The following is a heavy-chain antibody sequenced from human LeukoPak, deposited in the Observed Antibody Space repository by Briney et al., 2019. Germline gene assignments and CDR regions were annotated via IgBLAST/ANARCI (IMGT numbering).Heavy chain of an antibody. V-gene: IGHV4-59*01. CDR3: ARCSGYDYYYYMDV. Sequence: SETLSLTCTVSGGSISSYYWSWIRQPPGKGLEWIGYIYYSGSTNYNPSLKSRVTISVDTSKNQFSPKLSSVTAADTAVYYCARCSGYDYYYYMDVWGKGTTVTVSS. CDR1: GGSISSYY. J-gene: IGHJ6*03. CDR2: IYYSGST. D-gene: IGHD2-15*01.